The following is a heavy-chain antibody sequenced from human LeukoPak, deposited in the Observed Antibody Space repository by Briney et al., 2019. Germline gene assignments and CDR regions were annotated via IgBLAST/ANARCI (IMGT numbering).Heavy chain of an antibody. CDR2: INPNSGGT. D-gene: IGHD3-10*01. CDR3: ARLSAMVRGVLIGYYGMDV. CDR1: GYTFTGYY. Sequence: GASVKVSCKASGYTFTGYYMHWMRQAPGQGLGWMGWINPNSGGTNYAQKFQGRVTMTRDTSISTAYMELSRLRSDDTAVYYCARLSAMVRGVLIGYYGMDVWGQGTTVTVSS. J-gene: IGHJ6*02. V-gene: IGHV1-2*02.